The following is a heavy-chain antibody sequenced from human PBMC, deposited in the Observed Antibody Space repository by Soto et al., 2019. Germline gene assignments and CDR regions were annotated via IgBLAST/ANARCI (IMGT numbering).Heavy chain of an antibody. CDR2: ISSSSSTI. D-gene: IGHD6-13*01. CDR3: ARHPERIAQIGWFGP. Sequence: EVQLVESGGGLVQPGGSLRLSCAASGFTFSSYSMNWVRQAPGKGLEWVSYISSSSSTIYYADSVKGRFTISTDNAKNSLYLQMNSLRAEDTAVYYCARHPERIAQIGWFGPWGQGTLVTVSS. CDR1: GFTFSSYS. V-gene: IGHV3-48*01. J-gene: IGHJ5*02.